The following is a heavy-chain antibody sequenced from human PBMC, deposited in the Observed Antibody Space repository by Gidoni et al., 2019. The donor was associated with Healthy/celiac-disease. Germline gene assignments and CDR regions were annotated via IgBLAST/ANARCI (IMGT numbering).Heavy chain of an antibody. Sequence: EVKLLESGGGLVQPGGSLRRSWAAAGVTFSSYAMSWVRQAPGKGLEWVSAISGRGGSTYYADSVKGRFTISRDNSKNTLYLQMNSLRAEDTAVYYCAKDLGSDTYDAFDIWGQGTMVTVSS. J-gene: IGHJ3*02. CDR1: GVTFSSYA. V-gene: IGHV3-23*01. D-gene: IGHD2-15*01. CDR3: AKDLGSDTYDAFDI. CDR2: ISGRGGST.